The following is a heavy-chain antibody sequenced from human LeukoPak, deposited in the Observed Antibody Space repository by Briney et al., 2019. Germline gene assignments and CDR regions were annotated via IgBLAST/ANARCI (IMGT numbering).Heavy chain of an antibody. CDR3: ARDVVTAAAGSYYYYGMDV. V-gene: IGHV3-53*01. Sequence: GGSLRLSCAASGFTVSSNYMSWVRQAPGKGLEGVSVIYSGGSTYYADSVKGRFTISRDNSKNTLYLQMNSLRAEDTAVYYCARDVVTAAAGSYYYYGMDVWGKGTTVTVSS. J-gene: IGHJ6*04. CDR1: GFTVSSNY. D-gene: IGHD6-13*01. CDR2: IYSGGST.